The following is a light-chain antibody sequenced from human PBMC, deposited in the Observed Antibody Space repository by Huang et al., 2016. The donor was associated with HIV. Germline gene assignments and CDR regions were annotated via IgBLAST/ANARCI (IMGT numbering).Light chain of an antibody. CDR3: QQYDDLPYT. CDR1: QDISNY. Sequence: DIQMTPSPSSLSASVVDRVTITCQASQDISNYLNWYQQKPGKAPKLLIYDASNLETGVPSRFSGSGSGTDFTFTISSLQPEDIATYYCQQYDDLPYTFGQGTKLEIK. V-gene: IGKV1-33*01. J-gene: IGKJ2*01. CDR2: DAS.